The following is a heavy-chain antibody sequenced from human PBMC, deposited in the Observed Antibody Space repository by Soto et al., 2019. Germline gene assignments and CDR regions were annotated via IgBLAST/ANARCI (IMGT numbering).Heavy chain of an antibody. V-gene: IGHV3-48*01. J-gene: IGHJ5*02. CDR1: GFTFSSYS. CDR3: ARVEYDPAWGVVWFDP. CDR2: ISSSSSTI. Sequence: EVQLVESGGGLVQPGGSLRLSCAASGFTFSSYSMNWVRQAPGKGLEWVSYISSSSSTIYYADSVKGRFTISRDNAKNSLYLQMNSLRGADTAVYYCARVEYDPAWGVVWFDPWGQGTLVTVSS. D-gene: IGHD3-16*01.